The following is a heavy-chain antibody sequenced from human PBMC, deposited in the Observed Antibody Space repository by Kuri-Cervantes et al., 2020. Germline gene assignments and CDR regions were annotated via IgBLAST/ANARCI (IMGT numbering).Heavy chain of an antibody. J-gene: IGHJ4*02. CDR2: IRSKAYGGTT. CDR1: GYSISSGYY. D-gene: IGHD3-10*01. Sequence: LSLTCAVSGYSISSGYYWGWIRQPPGKGLEWAGFIRSKAYGGTTQYAASVKGRFTISRDDSKSIAYLQMNSLKTEDTAVYYCTGGYNQKYYFDYWGQGTLVTVSS. V-gene: IGHV3-49*03. CDR3: TGGYNQKYYFDY.